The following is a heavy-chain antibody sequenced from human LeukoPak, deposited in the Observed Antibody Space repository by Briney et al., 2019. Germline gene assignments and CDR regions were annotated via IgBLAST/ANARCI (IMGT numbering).Heavy chain of an antibody. V-gene: IGHV1-24*01. J-gene: IGHJ5*02. D-gene: IGHD4-17*01. CDR3: ARVIGLTTVTVDP. CDR2: FDPEDGVK. CDR1: GYTLLELS. Sequence: ASVKVSCKVSGYTLLELSMHWVRQAPGKGLEWMGGFDPEDGVKIYAQKFQGRVSMTEDTSTNTAYMELSSLRSEDTAVYYCARVIGLTTVTVDPWGQGTLVTVSS.